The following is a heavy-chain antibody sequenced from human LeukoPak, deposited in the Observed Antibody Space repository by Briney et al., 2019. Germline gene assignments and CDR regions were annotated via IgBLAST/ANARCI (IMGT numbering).Heavy chain of an antibody. D-gene: IGHD3-10*01. CDR1: GFTFSSYS. CDR2: ISSSSSYI. CDR3: AKEGSYYGSGSYYNDFDY. J-gene: IGHJ4*02. V-gene: IGHV3-21*01. Sequence: GGSLRLSCAASGFTFSSYSMNWVRQAPGKGLEWVSSISSSSSYIYYADSVKGRFTISRDNAKNSLYLQMNSLRAEDMAVYYCAKEGSYYGSGSYYNDFDYWGQGTLVTVSS.